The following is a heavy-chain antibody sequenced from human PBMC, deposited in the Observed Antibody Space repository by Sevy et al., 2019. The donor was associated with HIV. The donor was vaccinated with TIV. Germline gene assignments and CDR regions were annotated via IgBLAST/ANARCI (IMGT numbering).Heavy chain of an antibody. D-gene: IGHD5-18*01. CDR3: AKDGRRGIQLWGDYYYYGMDV. J-gene: IGHJ6*02. Sequence: GGSLRLSCAASGFTFRSYAMSWVRQAPGKGLEWVSAISGSGVSTYYADSVKGRFTISRDNSKNTLDLQMNSLRAEDTAVYYCAKDGRRGIQLWGDYYYYGMDVWGQGTTVTVSS. V-gene: IGHV3-23*01. CDR1: GFTFRSYA. CDR2: ISGSGVST.